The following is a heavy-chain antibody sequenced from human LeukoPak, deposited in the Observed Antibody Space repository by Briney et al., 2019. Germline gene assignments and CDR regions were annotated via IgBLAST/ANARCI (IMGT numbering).Heavy chain of an antibody. D-gene: IGHD6-6*01. V-gene: IGHV3-30*04. Sequence: PGGSLRLSCAASGFTFSSYAMHWVRQAPGKGLEWVAVISYDGSNKYYADSVKGRFTISRDNSKNTLFLQMNSLRAEDTAVYYCAVSARVERVWHYFNYWGQGTLVTVSS. CDR1: GFTFSSYA. CDR2: ISYDGSNK. J-gene: IGHJ4*02. CDR3: AVSARVERVWHYFNY.